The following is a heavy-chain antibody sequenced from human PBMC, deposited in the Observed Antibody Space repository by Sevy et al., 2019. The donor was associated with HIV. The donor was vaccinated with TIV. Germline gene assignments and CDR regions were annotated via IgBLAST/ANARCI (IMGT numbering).Heavy chain of an antibody. CDR3: AREDRRREEEAYFDY. Sequence: GGSLRLSCAASGFTFSDHYMSWIRQAPGKGLEWVSFISSGGSTKYYVDSVRGRFTISRDNAKNSLYLQMNSLRAEDTAVYYCAREDRRREEEAYFDYWGQGTLVTVSS. CDR2: ISSGGSTK. J-gene: IGHJ4*02. CDR1: GFTFSDHY. V-gene: IGHV3-11*01. D-gene: IGHD1-1*01.